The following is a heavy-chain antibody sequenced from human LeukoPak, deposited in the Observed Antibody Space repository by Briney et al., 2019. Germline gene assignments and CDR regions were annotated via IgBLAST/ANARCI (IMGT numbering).Heavy chain of an antibody. V-gene: IGHV4-39*01. D-gene: IGHD3-22*01. CDR3: ARHVLRHSGFFVPFDY. CDR2: MHYGGST. Sequence: SEPLSLTRTVSGGSISTSGYYWGWIRHPPGKGLEWIGNMHYGGSTYYTPSLKSRVTTSVDTSKNQFSPKLSSVTAADTAVYCCARHVLRHSGFFVPFDYWGQGILVIVSS. J-gene: IGHJ4*02. CDR1: GGSISTSGYY.